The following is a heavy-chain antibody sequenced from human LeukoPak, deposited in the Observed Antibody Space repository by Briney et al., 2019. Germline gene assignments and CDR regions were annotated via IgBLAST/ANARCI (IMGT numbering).Heavy chain of an antibody. V-gene: IGHV3-30*02. CDR1: GFTFRSYG. Sequence: PGGSLRLSXAASGFTFRSYGMHSVRQAPGKGLEWVAFIRYEGSNKYSADSVKGRFTISRENSKNTLYLQKNSLRAEDTAVYYCAKDQCGGSCYYYYYMDVRGKGTTVTVSS. J-gene: IGHJ6*03. CDR3: AKDQCGGSCYYYYYMDV. D-gene: IGHD2-15*01. CDR2: IRYEGSNK.